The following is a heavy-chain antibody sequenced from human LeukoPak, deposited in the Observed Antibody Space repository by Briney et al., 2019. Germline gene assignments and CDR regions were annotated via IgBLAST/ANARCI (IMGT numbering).Heavy chain of an antibody. Sequence: PGGSLRLSCAAPGFPFSSYAISWVRQAPGKGLEWVSLISSSGASTYYADSVKGRFTISRDNSKHTLYLQMNGLRAEDTAVYFCAKSLDRHSSGDNFDYWGQGTLVTVSS. V-gene: IGHV3-23*01. J-gene: IGHJ4*02. CDR2: ISSSGAST. CDR3: AKSLDRHSSGDNFDY. D-gene: IGHD6-25*01. CDR1: GFPFSSYA.